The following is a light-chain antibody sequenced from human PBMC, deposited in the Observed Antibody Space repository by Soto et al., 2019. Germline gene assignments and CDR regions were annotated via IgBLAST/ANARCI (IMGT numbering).Light chain of an antibody. CDR2: DAS. V-gene: IGKV3-11*01. CDR3: QQRSSWPRP. J-gene: IGKJ4*01. Sequence: EIVLTQSPATLSLSPGERATLSCRASQSVSSYLAWYQQKPGQAPRLLIYDASNRATGIPARFSGSGSGTDFTLTISRLEPEDFAVYYCQQRSSWPRPFGGGTKVEIK. CDR1: QSVSSY.